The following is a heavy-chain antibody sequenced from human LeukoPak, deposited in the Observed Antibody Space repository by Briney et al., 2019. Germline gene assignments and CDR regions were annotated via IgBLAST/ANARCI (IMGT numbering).Heavy chain of an antibody. CDR1: GFTFSSYA. D-gene: IGHD6-19*01. CDR2: ISGSGGST. Sequence: HSGGSLRLSCAASGFTFSSYAMSWVRRAPGKGLEWVSAISGSGGSTYYADSVKGRFAISRDNSKNTLYLQMNSLRAEDTAVYYCAKGQNRGAVAGLDYWGQGTLVTVSS. V-gene: IGHV3-23*01. CDR3: AKGQNRGAVAGLDY. J-gene: IGHJ4*02.